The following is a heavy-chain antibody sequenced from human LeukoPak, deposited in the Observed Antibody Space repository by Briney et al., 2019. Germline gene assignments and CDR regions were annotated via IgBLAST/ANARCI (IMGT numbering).Heavy chain of an antibody. J-gene: IGHJ4*02. CDR1: GYTFTGHH. Sequence: GASVKVSCKASGYTFTGHHMHWVRQAPGQGLEWMGRIDPDTDDTVYAQKFQGRVTMTRDSSLNTAYMELRTLTFDDTALYYCVRENWHYDYWGQGTLVTVSS. V-gene: IGHV1-2*06. CDR2: IDPDTDDT. D-gene: IGHD1-7*01. CDR3: VRENWHYDY.